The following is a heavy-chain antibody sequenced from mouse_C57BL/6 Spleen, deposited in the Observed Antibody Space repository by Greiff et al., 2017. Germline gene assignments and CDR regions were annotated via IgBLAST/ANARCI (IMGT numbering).Heavy chain of an antibody. CDR2: LDPSDSYT. D-gene: IGHD1-1*01. Sequence: VQLQQPGAELVMPGASVKLSCKASGYTFTSYWMHWVKQRPGQGLEWIGELDPSDSYTNYNQKFKGKSTLTVDKSSSTAYMQLSSPTSEDSAVYYCARYGSSPWFAYWGQGTLVTVSA. CDR3: ARYGSSPWFAY. J-gene: IGHJ3*01. CDR1: GYTFTSYW. V-gene: IGHV1-69*01.